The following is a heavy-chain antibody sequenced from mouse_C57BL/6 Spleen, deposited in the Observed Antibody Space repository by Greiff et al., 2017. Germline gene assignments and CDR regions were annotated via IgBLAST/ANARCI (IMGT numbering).Heavy chain of an antibody. D-gene: IGHD1-1*01. CDR3: AREGTVKRDFDY. Sequence: EVKLVESGPGLVKPSQSLSLTCSVTGYSITSGYYWNWIRQFPGNKLEWMGYISYDGSNNYNPSLKNRISITRDTSKNQFFLKLNSVTTEDTATYYCAREGTVKRDFDYWGQGTTLTVSS. V-gene: IGHV3-6*01. CDR2: ISYDGSN. J-gene: IGHJ2*01. CDR1: GYSITSGYY.